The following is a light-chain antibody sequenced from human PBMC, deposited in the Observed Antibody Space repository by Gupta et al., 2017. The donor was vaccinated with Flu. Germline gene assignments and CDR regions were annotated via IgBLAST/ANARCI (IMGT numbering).Light chain of an antibody. V-gene: IGLV2-14*03. CDR1: SSNVGGYTY. Sequence: QPVLPPPASVSASPGQQISISCTRTSSNVGGYTYAPWYQQHPAKAPNLLIYDVSNRPSVGSKRFSGSKSGNTASLTISGLQAEDEADYYCSSDTTSSTPRTIFGGGTKVTVL. CDR2: DVS. J-gene: IGLJ1*01. CDR3: SSDTTSSTPRTI.